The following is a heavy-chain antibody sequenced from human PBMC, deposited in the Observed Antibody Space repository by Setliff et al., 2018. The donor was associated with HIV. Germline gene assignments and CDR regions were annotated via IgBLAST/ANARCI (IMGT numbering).Heavy chain of an antibody. CDR1: GHSISSGYH. CDR2: VYNSGGT. J-gene: IGHJ4*02. Sequence: SETLSLTCAVSGHSISSGYHWGWIRQPPGKGLEWIGSVYNSGGTYYNPSLHGRVTISVDTSKNQFSLRLKSVTAADTAVYYCARHDYYDSGGFYTLYYFDYWGPGTLVTVSS. D-gene: IGHD3-22*01. CDR3: ARHDYYDSGGFYTLYYFDY. V-gene: IGHV4-38-2*01.